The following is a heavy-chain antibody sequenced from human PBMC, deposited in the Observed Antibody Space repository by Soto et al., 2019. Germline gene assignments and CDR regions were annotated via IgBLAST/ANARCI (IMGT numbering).Heavy chain of an antibody. D-gene: IGHD2-21*02. Sequence: GGSLRLSCAASGFTFSSYGMHWVRQAPGKGLEWVAVIWYDGSNKYYADSVKGRFTISRDNSKNTLYLQMNSLRAEDTAVYYCARGDSSFGAVDYWGQGTLVTVSS. CDR2: IWYDGSNK. CDR1: GFTFSSYG. CDR3: ARGDSSFGAVDY. J-gene: IGHJ4*02. V-gene: IGHV3-33*01.